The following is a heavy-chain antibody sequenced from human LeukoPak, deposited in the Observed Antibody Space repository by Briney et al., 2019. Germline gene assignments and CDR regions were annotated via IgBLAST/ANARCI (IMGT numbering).Heavy chain of an antibody. CDR2: ISSSSTYI. J-gene: IGHJ4*02. V-gene: IGHV3-21*01. CDR3: AKDRVAYCGGDCYYDF. D-gene: IGHD2-21*02. CDR1: GFTFSSYS. Sequence: GGSLRLSCVASGFTFSSYSMNWVRQAPGKGLEWVSYISSSSTYIYYADSVKGRFTISRDNAKNSLYLQMNSLRADDTAVYYCAKDRVAYCGGDCYYDFWGQGTLVTVSS.